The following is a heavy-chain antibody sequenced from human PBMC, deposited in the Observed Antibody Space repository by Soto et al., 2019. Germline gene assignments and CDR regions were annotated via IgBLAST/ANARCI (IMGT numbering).Heavy chain of an antibody. CDR2: INPSGGST. CDR3: ASGTGTVPNPNYYYYYMDV. J-gene: IGHJ6*03. D-gene: IGHD1-1*01. Sequence: ASGKVSCKASGYTFTSYYMHWVRQAPGQGLEWMGIINPSGGSTSYAQKFQGRVTMTRDTSTSTVYMELSSLRSEDTAVYYCASGTGTVPNPNYYYYYMDVWGKGTTVTVSS. V-gene: IGHV1-46*03. CDR1: GYTFTSYY.